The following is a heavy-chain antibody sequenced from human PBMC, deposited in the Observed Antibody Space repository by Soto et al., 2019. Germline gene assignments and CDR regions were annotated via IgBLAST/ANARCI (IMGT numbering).Heavy chain of an antibody. CDR2: FHPSGGTT. D-gene: IGHD2-15*01. J-gene: IGHJ6*02. Sequence: QVQLVQSGAESKTPGASVKVSCKASQYNFTNYYVHWVRQAPGEGLEWMGVFHPSGGTTKYAQRFRGIATMTRDTSTNTVYMDLRSLRPEDTAGYFCARALYDADIVPVGAESRYYVMDVWGRGTTVTVSS. V-gene: IGHV1-46*01. CDR1: QYNFTNYY. CDR3: ARALYDADIVPVGAESRYYVMDV.